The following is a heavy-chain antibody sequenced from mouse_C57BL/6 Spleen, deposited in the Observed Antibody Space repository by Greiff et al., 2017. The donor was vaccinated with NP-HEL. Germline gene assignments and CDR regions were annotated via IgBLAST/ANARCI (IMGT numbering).Heavy chain of an antibody. D-gene: IGHD1-1*01. CDR3: AREGEITTVVATDYFDY. Sequence: VQLQQSGPELVKPGASVKISCKASGYAFSSSWMNWVKQRPGKGLEWIGRIYPGDGDTNYNGKFKGKATLTADKSSSTAYMQLSSLTSEDSAVYFCAREGEITTVVATDYFDYWGQGTTLTVSS. V-gene: IGHV1-82*01. J-gene: IGHJ2*01. CDR1: GYAFSSSW. CDR2: IYPGDGDT.